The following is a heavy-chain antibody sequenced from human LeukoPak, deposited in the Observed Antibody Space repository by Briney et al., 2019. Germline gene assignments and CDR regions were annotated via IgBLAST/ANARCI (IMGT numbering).Heavy chain of an antibody. V-gene: IGHV3-30-3*01. CDR1: GFTFSSYV. Sequence: PGRSLRLSCAASGFTFSSYVMHWVRQAPGKGLEWVAVISYDGSNKYYADSVKGRFTISRDNSKNTLYLQMNSLRAEDTAVYYCGEAMDPRGCFDPWGQGTLVTVSP. CDR3: GEAMDPRGCFDP. CDR2: ISYDGSNK. J-gene: IGHJ5*02. D-gene: IGHD5-18*01.